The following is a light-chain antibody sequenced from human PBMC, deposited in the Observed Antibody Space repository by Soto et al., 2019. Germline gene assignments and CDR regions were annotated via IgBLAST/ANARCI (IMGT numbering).Light chain of an antibody. CDR3: QHYGHALWA. V-gene: IGKV3-20*01. Sequence: EVVVTQSPGTLSLSPGERATLSCRASQSVTSDYLAWYQQKPGQSPRLLMSGASRRATGVPDRFSGSGSGTDFTLTISRLEPQDFAAYYCQHYGHALWAFGQGTKVEIK. CDR1: QSVTSDY. J-gene: IGKJ1*01. CDR2: GAS.